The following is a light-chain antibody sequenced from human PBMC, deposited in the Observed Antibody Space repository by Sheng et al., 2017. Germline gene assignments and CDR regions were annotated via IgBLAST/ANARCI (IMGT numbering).Light chain of an antibody. CDR3: QQYNHWPLT. J-gene: IGKJ4*01. CDR1: QNIGSN. V-gene: IGKV3-15*01. Sequence: EIVMTQSPATLSVSPGERATLSCRASQNIGSNLAWYQQRPGQAPRLFIYDASIRATGIPARFSGSGSGTEFTLTISSLQSEDCAVYYCQQYNHWPLTFGGGTKVEIK. CDR2: DAS.